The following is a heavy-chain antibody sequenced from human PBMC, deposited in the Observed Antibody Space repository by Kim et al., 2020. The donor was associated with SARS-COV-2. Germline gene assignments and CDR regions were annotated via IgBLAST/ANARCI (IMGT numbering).Heavy chain of an antibody. Sequence: GGSLRLSCAASGFTFSSYGMHWVRQAPGKGLEWVAVISYDGSNKYYADSVKGRFTISRDNSKNTLYLQMNSLRAEDTAVYYCAKVEARYCSGGSCLYYYGMDVWGQGTTVTVSS. CDR2: ISYDGSNK. D-gene: IGHD2-15*01. CDR3: AKVEARYCSGGSCLYYYGMDV. J-gene: IGHJ6*02. CDR1: GFTFSSYG. V-gene: IGHV3-30*18.